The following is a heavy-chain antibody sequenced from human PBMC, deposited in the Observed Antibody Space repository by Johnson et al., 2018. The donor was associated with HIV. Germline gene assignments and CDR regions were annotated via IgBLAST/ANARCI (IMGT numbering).Heavy chain of an antibody. J-gene: IGHJ3*02. V-gene: IGHV3-30-3*01. Sequence: QVQLVESGGGLVQPGGSLRLSCAASGFTVSSNYMTWVRQAPGKGLEWVSVISYDGSNKYYADSVKGRFTISRDNSKNTLSLQMNSLRAGDTAVYYCARGIKYCSSNSCPDAHSWSYAFDIWGQGTMVTVSS. CDR1: GFTVSSNY. CDR2: ISYDGSNK. CDR3: ARGIKYCSSNSCPDAHSWSYAFDI. D-gene: IGHD2-2*01.